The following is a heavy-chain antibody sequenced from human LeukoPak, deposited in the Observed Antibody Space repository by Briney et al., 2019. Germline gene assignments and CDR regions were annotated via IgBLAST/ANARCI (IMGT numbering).Heavy chain of an antibody. CDR1: GFTFSSYG. CDR2: IRGKANSYAT. D-gene: IGHD4-17*01. CDR3: TRRRVTTVTHEDY. V-gene: IGHV3-73*01. J-gene: IGHJ4*02. Sequence: GGSLRLSCAASGFTFSSYGMNWVRQASGKGLEWVGRIRGKANSYATAYAASVKGRFTISRDDSKNTAYLQMNSLKTEDTAVYYCTRRRVTTVTHEDYWGQGTLVTVSS.